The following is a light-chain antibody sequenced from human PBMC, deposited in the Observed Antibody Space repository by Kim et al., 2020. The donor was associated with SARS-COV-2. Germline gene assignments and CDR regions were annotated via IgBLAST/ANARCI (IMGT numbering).Light chain of an antibody. Sequence: PGEAATLSCRASQSVSGDYLGWYQQRPGQAPRLLVYGASTRATGIPDRFSGSGSGTDFTLTISRLEPEDFAVYFCQQYGTPPWTFGQGTKVDIK. V-gene: IGKV3-20*01. CDR1: QSVSGDY. CDR3: QQYGTPPWT. J-gene: IGKJ1*01. CDR2: GAS.